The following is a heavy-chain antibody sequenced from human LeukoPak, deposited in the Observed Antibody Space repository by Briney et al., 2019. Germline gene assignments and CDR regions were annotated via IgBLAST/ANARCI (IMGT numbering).Heavy chain of an antibody. CDR1: GGSISSNSYY. V-gene: IGHV4-39*07. J-gene: IGHJ4*02. CDR3: ARRNDFWSGYAFDY. Sequence: PSETLSLTCTVSGGSISSNSYYWGWIRQPPGKGLEWIGSIYYSGNTYDNPSLKSRVTISVDTSKNQFSLKLSSVTAADTAVYYCARRNDFWSGYAFDYWGQGTLVTVSS. CDR2: IYYSGNT. D-gene: IGHD3-3*01.